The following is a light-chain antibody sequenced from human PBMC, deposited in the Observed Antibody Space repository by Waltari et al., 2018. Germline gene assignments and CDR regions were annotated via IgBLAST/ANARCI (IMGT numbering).Light chain of an antibody. CDR1: QSISSY. Sequence: DIQMTQSPSSLSASVGDRVTITCRASQSISSYLNWYQQKPGKAPKLLIYAASSLQSGVPSRFSGSGSGTDFTLSISSLQPEDFATYSCQHLNSYPFTFGPVT. V-gene: IGKV1-39*01. CDR2: AAS. CDR3: QHLNSYPFT. J-gene: IGKJ3*01.